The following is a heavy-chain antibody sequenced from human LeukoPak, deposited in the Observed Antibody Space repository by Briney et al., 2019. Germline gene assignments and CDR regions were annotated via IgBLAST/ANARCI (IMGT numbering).Heavy chain of an antibody. J-gene: IGHJ4*02. CDR1: GYTFTGYY. D-gene: IGHD3-22*01. CDR2: INPNSGGT. CDR3: ATVGRPGYYYDSSGSDY. Sequence: ASVKVSCKASGYTFTGYYMHWVRQAPGQGLEWMGWINPNSGGTNYAQKFQGRVTMTEDTSTDTAYMELSSLRSEDTAVYYCATVGRPGYYYDSSGSDYWGQGTLVTVSS. V-gene: IGHV1-2*02.